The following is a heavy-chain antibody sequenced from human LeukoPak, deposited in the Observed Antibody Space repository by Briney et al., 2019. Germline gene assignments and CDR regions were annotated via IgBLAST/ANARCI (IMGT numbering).Heavy chain of an antibody. CDR3: AGHYYGDYYFDD. D-gene: IGHD3-10*01. V-gene: IGHV4-4*07. CDR2: TYASGST. Sequence: SETLSLTCTVSGGSLSNYYGIGTRRPAGKGLEWIGRTYASGSTNYNPSLKSRVTMSVDTSRNQLSLKLSSVTAADTAVYYCAGHYYGDYYFDDWGQGTLVTVSS. J-gene: IGHJ4*02. CDR1: GGSLSNYY.